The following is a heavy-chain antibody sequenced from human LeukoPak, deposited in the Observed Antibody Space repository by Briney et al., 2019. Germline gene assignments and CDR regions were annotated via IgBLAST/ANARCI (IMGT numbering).Heavy chain of an antibody. CDR1: GGSISSGSYY. V-gene: IGHV4-61*02. Sequence: SETLSLTCTVSGGSISSGSYYWSWIRQPAGKGLEWIGRIYTSGSTNYNPSLKSRVTISVDTSKNQFSLKLSSVTAADTAVYYCARTGLRFDHWGQGNLVTVSS. D-gene: IGHD5-12*01. CDR3: ARTGLRFDH. J-gene: IGHJ4*02. CDR2: IYTSGST.